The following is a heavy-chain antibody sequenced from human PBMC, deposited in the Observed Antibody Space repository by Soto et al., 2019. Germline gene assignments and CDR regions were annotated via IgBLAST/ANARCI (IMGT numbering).Heavy chain of an antibody. CDR1: GFTFSTYW. J-gene: IGHJ5*02. CDR3: ARSDWFAP. V-gene: IGHV3-74*01. CDR2: IKSDGSST. Sequence: EVQLVESGGGLVQPGGYLRLSCAASGFTFSTYWMHWVRQAPGKGLVWVSRIKSDGSSTSYADSVKGRFTISRDNAKNTLYLQMNSLRVEDTAVYYCARSDWFAPWGQGTLVTVSS.